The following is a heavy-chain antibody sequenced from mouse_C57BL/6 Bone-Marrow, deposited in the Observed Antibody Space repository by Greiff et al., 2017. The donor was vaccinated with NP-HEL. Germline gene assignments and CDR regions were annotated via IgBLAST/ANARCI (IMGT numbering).Heavy chain of an antibody. Sequence: QVQLQQPGAELVKPGASVKLSCKASGYTFTSYWMQWVKQRPGQGLEWIGEIETSDSYTNYNQKFKGKATLTVDTSSSTAYMQLSSLTSKDAAVYYCAPIYYGHWYFDVWGTGTTVTVSS. J-gene: IGHJ1*03. CDR3: APIYYGHWYFDV. V-gene: IGHV1-50*01. CDR1: GYTFTSYW. CDR2: IETSDSYT. D-gene: IGHD2-1*01.